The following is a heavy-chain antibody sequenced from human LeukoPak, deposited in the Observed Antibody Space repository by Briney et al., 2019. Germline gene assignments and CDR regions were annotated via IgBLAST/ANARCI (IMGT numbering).Heavy chain of an antibody. V-gene: IGHV3-23*01. CDR2: ISGSGDNT. Sequence: PGGSLGLSFAASGFTFTNYAMCWVRQAPGKGLEWVSAISGSGDNTYYADSVKGRFTISSDNSRNTLYLQMNSLRAEDTALYYCAKEGHRSGSYSDFWGQGTLVTVSS. D-gene: IGHD1-26*01. J-gene: IGHJ4*02. CDR3: AKEGHRSGSYSDF. CDR1: GFTFTNYA.